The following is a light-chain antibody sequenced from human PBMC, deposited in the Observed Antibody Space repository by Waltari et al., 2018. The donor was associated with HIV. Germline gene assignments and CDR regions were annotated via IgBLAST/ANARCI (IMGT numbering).Light chain of an antibody. Sequence: QSVLTQPPSASGTPGQSVSISCSGSRSNIGSNPVNCYQQLPGRAPRLLIYSHNQRPSGVPDRFSGSNFVTSATLTISGLQSEDEADYYCASWDDNLKGLLFGGGTSLTVL. CDR3: ASWDDNLKGLL. V-gene: IGLV1-44*01. J-gene: IGLJ2*01. CDR2: SHN. CDR1: RSNIGSNP.